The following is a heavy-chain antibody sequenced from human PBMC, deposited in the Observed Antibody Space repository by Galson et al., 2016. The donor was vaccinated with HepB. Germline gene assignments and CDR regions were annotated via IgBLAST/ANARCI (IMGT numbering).Heavy chain of an antibody. CDR1: GYTFTSYG. V-gene: IGHV1-18*01. D-gene: IGHD3-10*01. J-gene: IGHJ4*02. CDR2: ISAYNGNT. CDR3: ARGGDGGVLWFGEFFDD. Sequence: SVKVSCKASGYTFTSYGISWVRQAPGQGLEWMGWISAYNGNTNYAQKLQGRVTMTTDTSTSTAYMELRSLRSDDTAVYYCARGGDGGVLWFGEFFDDWGQGTLVTVAS.